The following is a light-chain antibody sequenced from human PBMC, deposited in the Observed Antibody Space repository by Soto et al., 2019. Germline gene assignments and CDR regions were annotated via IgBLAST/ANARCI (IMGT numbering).Light chain of an antibody. J-gene: IGLJ2*01. CDR1: NIGSKS. Sequence: SYELTQPPSVSVAPGKTARITCGGNNIGSKSVHWYQQKPGQAPVLVIYYDSDRPSGIPERFSGSNSGNTATLTISRVEPEDEADYYCQVWDSSSDHVVFGGGTKLTVL. CDR3: QVWDSSSDHVV. CDR2: YDS. V-gene: IGLV3-21*04.